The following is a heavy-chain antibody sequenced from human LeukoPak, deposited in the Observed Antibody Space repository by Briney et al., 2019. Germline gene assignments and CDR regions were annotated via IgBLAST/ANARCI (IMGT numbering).Heavy chain of an antibody. J-gene: IGHJ5*02. V-gene: IGHV3-23*01. Sequence: PGGSLRLSCAASGFTFSSYGMSWLRHAPGKGLEWVSAISGSGGSTYYADSVKGRFTISRDNSKSTLYLQMNSLRAEDTAVYYCVAGYCSGGSCYPESWFDPWGQGTLVTVSS. CDR1: GFTFSSYG. D-gene: IGHD2-15*01. CDR2: ISGSGGST. CDR3: VAGYCSGGSCYPESWFDP.